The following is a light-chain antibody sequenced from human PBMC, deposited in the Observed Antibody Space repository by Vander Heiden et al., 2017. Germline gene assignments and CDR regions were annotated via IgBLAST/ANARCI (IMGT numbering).Light chain of an antibody. J-gene: IGLJ1*01. CDR2: QDN. V-gene: IGLV3-1*01. CDR1: KLGDKF. Sequence: SYELTQPPSVSVPPGQTASITCSGDKLGDKFACWYQQKPGQSPVLVIYQDNKRPSGIPERFSGSNSGNTATLTISGTQALDEADYYCQAWNISTYVFGAGTKVTVL. CDR3: QAWNISTYV.